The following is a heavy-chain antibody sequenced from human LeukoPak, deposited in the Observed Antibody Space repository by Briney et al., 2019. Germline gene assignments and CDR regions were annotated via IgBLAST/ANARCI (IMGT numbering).Heavy chain of an antibody. CDR3: ARAYSREDPYYYYGMDV. D-gene: IGHD6-13*01. J-gene: IGHJ6*02. CDR2: IWYDGSNK. V-gene: IGHV3-33*01. Sequence: GGSLRLSCAASGFTFSSYGMHWVRQAPGKGLEWVAVIWYDGSNKYYADSVKGRFTISRDNSKNTLYLQMNSLRAEDTAVYYCARAYSREDPYYYYGMDVWGQGTTVTVSS. CDR1: GFTFSSYG.